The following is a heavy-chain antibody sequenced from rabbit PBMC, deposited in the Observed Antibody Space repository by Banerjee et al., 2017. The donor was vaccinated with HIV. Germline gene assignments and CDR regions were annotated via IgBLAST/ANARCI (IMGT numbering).Heavy chain of an antibody. D-gene: IGHD3-1*01. J-gene: IGHJ4*01. Sequence: QEQLEESGGDLVKPEGSLTLTCTASGFSFSNKYVMCWVRQAPGKGLEWIACINTSSGNNVYANWAKGRFTISRTSSTTVALQMTSLTAADTATYFCARGAARAGAGCNLWGPGTLVTVS. CDR1: GFSFSNKYV. CDR3: ARGAARAGAGCNL. CDR2: INTSSGNN. V-gene: IGHV1S45*01.